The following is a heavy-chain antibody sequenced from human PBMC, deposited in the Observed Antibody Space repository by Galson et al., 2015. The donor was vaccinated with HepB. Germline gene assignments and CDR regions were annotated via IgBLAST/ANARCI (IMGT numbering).Heavy chain of an antibody. CDR2: ISSDGSNK. Sequence: SLRLSCAASGFTFSRYTFHWVRQAPGKGLEWVAVISSDGSNKYYGDSVQGRFTISRDNSKNTLYLQTNSLRAEDTAVYYCARDPGLNYYMDVWDKGTTVTVSS. J-gene: IGHJ6*03. CDR3: ARDPGLNYYMDV. V-gene: IGHV3-30-3*01. CDR1: GFTFSRYT. D-gene: IGHD1-14*01.